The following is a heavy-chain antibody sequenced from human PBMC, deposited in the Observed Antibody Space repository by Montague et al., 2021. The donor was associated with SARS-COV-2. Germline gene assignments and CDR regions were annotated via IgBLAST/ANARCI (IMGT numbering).Heavy chain of an antibody. CDR1: GGSISSGGYY. CDR3: ARDLFVAATKTYYYYYGMDV. CDR2: IYYSGST. V-gene: IGHV4-31*03. J-gene: IGHJ6*02. D-gene: IGHD2-15*01. Sequence: TLSLTCTVSGGSISSGGYYWSWIRQHPGKGLEWIGYIYYSGSTYYNPSLKSRVTISVDTSKNQFSLKLSSMTAADTAVYYCARDLFVAATKTYYYYYGMDVGGQGTTVTVSS.